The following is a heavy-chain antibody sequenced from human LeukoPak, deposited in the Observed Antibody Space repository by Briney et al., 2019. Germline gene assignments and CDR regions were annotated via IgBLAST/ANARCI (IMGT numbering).Heavy chain of an antibody. J-gene: IGHJ4*02. CDR3: ARLPDVSVWPFDY. CDR1: DDTISRDF. Sequence: SETLSLTCTASDDTISRDFWTWIRQPPGQGLEWIGYIRYSGRTEYNPSLKSPDTISIQTSKNQFTLKLTSVTAADTAIYYCARLPDVSVWPFDYWGQGIMVTVSS. V-gene: IGHV4-59*01. CDR2: IRYSGRT. D-gene: IGHD6-19*01.